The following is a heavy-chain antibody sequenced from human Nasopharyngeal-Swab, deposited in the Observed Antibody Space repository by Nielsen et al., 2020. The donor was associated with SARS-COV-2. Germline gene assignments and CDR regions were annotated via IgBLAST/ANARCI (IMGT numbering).Heavy chain of an antibody. CDR3: AKVLWFGELYY. Sequence: SETLSLTCAVSGDSISSSNWWSWVRQPPGKGLEWLGEIYHSGSTNYNPSLKSRVTISVEKSKNQFSLKLSSVTAADTAVYYCAKVLWFGELYYWGQGTLVTASS. CDR1: GDSISSSNW. D-gene: IGHD3-10*01. CDR2: IYHSGST. J-gene: IGHJ4*02. V-gene: IGHV4-4*02.